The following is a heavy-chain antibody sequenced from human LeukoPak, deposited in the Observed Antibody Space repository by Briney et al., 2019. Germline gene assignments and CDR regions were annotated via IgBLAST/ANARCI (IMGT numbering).Heavy chain of an antibody. D-gene: IGHD2-2*01. Sequence: PGGSLRLSCAASGFTFSSYSMNWVRQAPGKGLEWVSYISRSSSTTYYAGSVKGRFTISRDNVKNSMYLQMNSLRDEDTAVYYCARVVVPAATISYAYYYYGMDVWGQGTTVTVSS. CDR3: ARVVVPAATISYAYYYYGMDV. CDR1: GFTFSSYS. CDR2: ISRSSSTT. V-gene: IGHV3-48*02. J-gene: IGHJ6*02.